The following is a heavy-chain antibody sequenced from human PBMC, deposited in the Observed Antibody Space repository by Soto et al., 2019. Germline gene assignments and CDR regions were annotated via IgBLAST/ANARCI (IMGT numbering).Heavy chain of an antibody. CDR3: ARDLVAVSGGVYSSSSGGYFFDF. CDR2: ISNSGRTL. V-gene: IGHV3-11*01. Sequence: QVQLVESGGGLVKPGGSLRLSCAASGFTFSDYYMSWIHQAPGKGLEWVSYISNSGRTLYYADSMKGRFTISRDNAKNSLYLQINSLRSEDTAEYYCARDLVAVSGGVYSSSSGGYFFDFWGQGTLVTVSS. J-gene: IGHJ4*02. CDR1: GFTFSDYY. D-gene: IGHD6-6*01.